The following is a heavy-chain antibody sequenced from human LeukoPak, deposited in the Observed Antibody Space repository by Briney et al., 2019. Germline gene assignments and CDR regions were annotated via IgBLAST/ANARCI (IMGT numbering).Heavy chain of an antibody. CDR1: SGSISSYY. D-gene: IGHD3-10*01. J-gene: IGHJ5*02. V-gene: IGHV4-59*01. CDR3: AREVHYYGSGTYFFWFDP. Sequence: SETLSLTCTVSSGSISSYYWSWIRQPPGKGLEYIGYVYYTGSTHYNPSLKSRVTLSVDTSKNQFSLKLSSVTAADTAVYYCAREVHYYGSGTYFFWFDPWGQGTLVTVSS. CDR2: VYYTGST.